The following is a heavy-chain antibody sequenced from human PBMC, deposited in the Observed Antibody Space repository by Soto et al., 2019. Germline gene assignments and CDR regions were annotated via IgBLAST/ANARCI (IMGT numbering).Heavy chain of an antibody. J-gene: IGHJ4*02. V-gene: IGHV4-38-2*02. D-gene: IGHD3-16*02. CDR3: ARDPKRDDYVWGSYRYTLYFDY. Sequence: PSETLSLTCAVSGYSISSGYYWGWIRQPPGKGLEWIGSIYHSGSTYYNPSLKSRVTISVDTSKNQFSLKLSSVTVADTAVYYCARDPKRDDYVWGSYRYTLYFDYWGQGTLVTVSS. CDR2: IYHSGST. CDR1: GYSISSGYY.